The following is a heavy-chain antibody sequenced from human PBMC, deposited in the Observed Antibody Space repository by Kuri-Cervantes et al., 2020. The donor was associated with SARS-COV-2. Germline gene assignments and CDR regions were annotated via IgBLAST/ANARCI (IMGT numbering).Heavy chain of an antibody. CDR2: IIPIFGTA. D-gene: IGHD6-25*01. Sequence: SVKVSCKASGGTFSSYAISWVRQAPGQGLEWMGGIIPIFGTANYAQKFQGRVTITADKSTSTAYMELSSLGSEDPAVYYCASSPESGPYYYYYGMDVWGQGTTVTVSS. CDR1: GGTFSSYA. CDR3: ASSPESGPYYYYYGMDV. V-gene: IGHV1-69*06. J-gene: IGHJ6*02.